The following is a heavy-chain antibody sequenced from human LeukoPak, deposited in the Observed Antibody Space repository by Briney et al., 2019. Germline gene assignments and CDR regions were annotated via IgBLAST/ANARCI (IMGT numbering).Heavy chain of an antibody. D-gene: IGHD5-24*01. CDR3: AKMAGMTRQVYYMDV. J-gene: IGHJ6*03. V-gene: IGHV3-23*01. Sequence: GGSLRLSCAASGFTFSSYAMRWARQAPGKGLEGVSAIYGSGDTTYYADSVKGRFTVSRDNSKNTLYLQMDGLRAEDTAVYYCAKMAGMTRQVYYMDVWGKGATVTVSS. CDR1: GFTFSSYA. CDR2: IYGSGDTT.